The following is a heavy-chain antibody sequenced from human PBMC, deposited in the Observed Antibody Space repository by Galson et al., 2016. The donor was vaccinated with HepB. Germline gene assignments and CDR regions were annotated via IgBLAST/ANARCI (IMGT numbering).Heavy chain of an antibody. V-gene: IGHV3-23*01. D-gene: IGHD3-16*02. Sequence: SLRLSCAASGFTFSRHGMHWVRQAPGKGLEWVSGLSGSGAHTYYADSVKGRLTISRDNSKNTLYPQMNSLRVEDTAVYYCAKDYVGGSYLLTQFDYWGQGTLVTVSS. J-gene: IGHJ4*02. CDR1: GFTFSRHG. CDR3: AKDYVGGSYLLTQFDY. CDR2: LSGSGAHT.